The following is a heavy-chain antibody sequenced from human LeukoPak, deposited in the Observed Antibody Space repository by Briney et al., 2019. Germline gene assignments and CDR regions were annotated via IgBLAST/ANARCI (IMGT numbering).Heavy chain of an antibody. J-gene: IGHJ4*02. Sequence: GGSLRLSCAASGFTIRNYWMSWVRQAPGKGLEWVANIKQDGTEKYYVDSVKGRFTISRDNAKNSVYLQMNSLRVEDTAVYFCARDGGHHNLLDYWGQGTLVTLSS. D-gene: IGHD1-1*01. CDR3: ARDGGHHNLLDY. CDR2: IKQDGTEK. V-gene: IGHV3-7*01. CDR1: GFTIRNYW.